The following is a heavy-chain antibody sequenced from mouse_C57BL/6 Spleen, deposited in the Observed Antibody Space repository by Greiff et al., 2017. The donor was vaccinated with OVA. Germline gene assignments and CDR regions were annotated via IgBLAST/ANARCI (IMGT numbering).Heavy chain of an antibody. J-gene: IGHJ2*01. CDR1: GYTFTDYY. V-gene: IGHV1-19*01. Sequence: EVQVVESGPVLVKPGASVKMSCKASGYTFTDYYMNWVKQSHGKSLEWIGVINPYNGGTSYNQKFKGKATLTVDKSSSTAYMELNSLTSEDSAVYYCAREGEADYWGQGTTLTVSS. CDR3: AREGEADY. CDR2: INPYNGGT.